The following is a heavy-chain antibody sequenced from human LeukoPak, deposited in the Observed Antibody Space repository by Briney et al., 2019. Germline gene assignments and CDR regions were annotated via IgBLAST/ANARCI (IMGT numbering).Heavy chain of an antibody. CDR3: ARGNWSDAYYFDF. CDR1: GDSVSSNSSA. Sequence: SQTLSLTCAISGDSVSSNSSAWNWIRQSPSRGLEWLGRTYYKSKWSNDYAVSVESRITINPDTSKNQFSLHLNSVTPDDTAVYYCARGNWSDAYYFDFWGQGTLVTVSS. J-gene: IGHJ4*02. D-gene: IGHD1-1*01. CDR2: TYYKSKWSN. V-gene: IGHV6-1*01.